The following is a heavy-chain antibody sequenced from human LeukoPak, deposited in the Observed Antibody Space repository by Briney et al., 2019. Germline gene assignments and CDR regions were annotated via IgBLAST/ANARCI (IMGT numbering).Heavy chain of an antibody. D-gene: IGHD6-19*01. CDR3: SRHEHKALAGDT. Sequence: SETLSLTCSVSGGSINRSYYYWGWIRQPPGKGLEWIGTIYYSGNTFYNPSLKSRVTISVDTSINHFSLTLTSLTAADTAVYFCSRHEHKALAGDTWGQGTLVTVSS. J-gene: IGHJ5*02. CDR1: GGSINRSYYY. CDR2: IYYSGNT. V-gene: IGHV4-39*01.